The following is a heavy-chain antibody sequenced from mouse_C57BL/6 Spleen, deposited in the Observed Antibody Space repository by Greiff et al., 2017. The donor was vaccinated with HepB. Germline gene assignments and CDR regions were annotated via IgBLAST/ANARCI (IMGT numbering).Heavy chain of an antibody. CDR3: ARWGNYDYDGWYFDV. CDR2: IYPGDGDT. J-gene: IGHJ1*03. D-gene: IGHD2-4*01. V-gene: IGHV1-82*01. CDR1: GYAFSSSW. Sequence: VQLQQSGPELVKPGASVKISCKASGYAFSSSWMNWVKQRPGKGLEWIGRIYPGDGDTNYNGKFKGKATLTADKSSSTAYMQLSSLKSEDSAVYSCARWGNYDYDGWYFDVWGTGTTVTVSS.